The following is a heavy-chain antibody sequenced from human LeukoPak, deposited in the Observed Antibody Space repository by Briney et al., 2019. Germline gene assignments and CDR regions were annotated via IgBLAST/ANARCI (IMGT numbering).Heavy chain of an antibody. D-gene: IGHD4/OR15-4a*01. CDR1: GGSFRGYY. J-gene: IGHJ4*02. CDR3: ARRPGEYGGNDFDY. V-gene: IGHV4-34*01. Sequence: SETLPLTCAVYGGSFRGYYWSWIRQPPGKGLEWIGEIKHSGSTNYNPSLKSRATISVDTSKNQFSLRLSSVTAADTAVYYCARRPGEYGGNDFDYWGQGTLVTVSS. CDR2: IKHSGST.